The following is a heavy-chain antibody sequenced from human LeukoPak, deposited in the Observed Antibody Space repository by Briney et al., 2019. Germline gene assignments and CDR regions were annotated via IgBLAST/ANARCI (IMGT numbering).Heavy chain of an antibody. Sequence: PAASVKVSCKASGYTFTSYGISWVRQAPGQGLEWMGWISAYNGNTNYAQKLQGRVTMTTDTSTSTAYMELRSLRSDDTAVYYCARSSKPERGYSGNIDYWGQGTLVTVSS. J-gene: IGHJ4*02. CDR3: ARSSKPERGYSGNIDY. CDR1: GYTFTSYG. CDR2: ISAYNGNT. V-gene: IGHV1-18*01. D-gene: IGHD5-12*01.